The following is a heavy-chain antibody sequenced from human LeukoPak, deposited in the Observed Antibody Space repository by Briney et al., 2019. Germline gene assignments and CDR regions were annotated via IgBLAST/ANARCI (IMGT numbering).Heavy chain of an antibody. V-gene: IGHV4-34*01. CDR3: ARSLGEFGDNWFDP. CDR1: GGSFSGYY. Sequence: SETLSLTCAVYGGSFSGYYWSWIRQPPGKGLEWIGEINHSGSTNYNPSLKSRVTISVDTSKNQFSLKLSSVTAADTAVYYCARSLGEFGDNWFDPWGQGTLVTVSS. CDR2: INHSGST. D-gene: IGHD3-16*01. J-gene: IGHJ5*02.